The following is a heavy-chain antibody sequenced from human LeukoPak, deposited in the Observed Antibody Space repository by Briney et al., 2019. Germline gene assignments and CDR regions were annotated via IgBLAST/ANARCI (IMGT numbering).Heavy chain of an antibody. CDR1: GGSISSSSYY. CDR2: IYYSGST. CDR3: ARRGATSGY. Sequence: PPETLSLTCTVSGGSISSSSYYWGWIRQPPGKGLEWIGSIYYSGSTYYNPSLKSRVTISVDTSKNQFSLKLSSVTAADTAVYYCARRGATSGYWGQGTKVAVSS. D-gene: IGHD1-26*01. J-gene: IGHJ4*02. V-gene: IGHV4-39*01.